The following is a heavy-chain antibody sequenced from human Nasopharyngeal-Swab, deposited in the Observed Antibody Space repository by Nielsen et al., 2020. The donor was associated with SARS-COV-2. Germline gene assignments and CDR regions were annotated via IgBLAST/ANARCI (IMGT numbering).Heavy chain of an antibody. J-gene: IGHJ6*02. CDR1: GFTFSNYD. V-gene: IGHV3-21*01. CDR2: ISSSSTYI. D-gene: IGHD3-3*01. CDR3: AKDWLDYDFCSSYFMDV. Sequence: GESLQISSAASGFTFSNYDMNLVRQAPGKGLEWVSSISSSSTYIYYADSVKGRFTISRDNAKHSLYLQMNSLRAEETAVYYSAKDWLDYDFCSSYFMDVWGQGTTVTVSS.